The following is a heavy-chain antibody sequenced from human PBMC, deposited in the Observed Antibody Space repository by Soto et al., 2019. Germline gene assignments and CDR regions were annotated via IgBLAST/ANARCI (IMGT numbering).Heavy chain of an antibody. D-gene: IGHD2-2*02. Sequence: GGSLRLSCAASGFTFSSYGMHWVRQAPGKGLEWVAVIWYDGSNKYYADSVKGRFTISRDNSKNTLYLQMNSLRAEDTAVYCCAREAPRYCSSTSCYNFDYWGQGTLVTVSS. CDR3: AREAPRYCSSTSCYNFDY. V-gene: IGHV3-33*01. CDR1: GFTFSSYG. CDR2: IWYDGSNK. J-gene: IGHJ4*02.